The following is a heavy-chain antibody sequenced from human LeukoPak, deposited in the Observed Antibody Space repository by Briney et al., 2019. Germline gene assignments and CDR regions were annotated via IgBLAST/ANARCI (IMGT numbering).Heavy chain of an antibody. CDR3: ARHTRVSSGSSWYLAAVTATDVYFDY. D-gene: IGHD6-13*01. CDR1: GASISSDTYF. Sequence: SETLSLTCTVSGASISSDTYFWSWIRQPAGKGLEWIGRISSTGRTDYNPSLTSRVIISVDTSKNQLSLKLSSVTAADTAVYYCARHTRVSSGSSWYLAAVTATDVYFDYWGQGTLVTVSS. CDR2: ISSTGRT. V-gene: IGHV4-61*02. J-gene: IGHJ4*02.